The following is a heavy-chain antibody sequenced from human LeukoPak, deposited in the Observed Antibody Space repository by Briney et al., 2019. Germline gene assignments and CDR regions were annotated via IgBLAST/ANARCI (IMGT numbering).Heavy chain of an antibody. CDR1: GGSISSSSYY. Sequence: PSETLSLTCTVSGGSISSSSYYWGWIRQPPGKGLEWIGSIYYSGSTYYNPSLKSRVTISVDTSKNQFSLKLSSVTAADTAVYYCARHFEPATRFSPFDYWGQGTLVSVSS. J-gene: IGHJ4*02. CDR2: IYYSGST. V-gene: IGHV4-39*01. D-gene: IGHD3-3*01. CDR3: ARHFEPATRFSPFDY.